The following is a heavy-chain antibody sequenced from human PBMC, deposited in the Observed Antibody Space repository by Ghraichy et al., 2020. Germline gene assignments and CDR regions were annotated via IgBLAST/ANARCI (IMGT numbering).Heavy chain of an antibody. Sequence: GGSLRLSCAASGFTFSSYSMNWVRQAPGKGLEWVSSISSSSSYIYYADSVKGRFTISRDNAKNSLYLQMNSLRAEDTAVYYCARGGYCGGDCYGGAFDIWGQGTMVTVSS. CDR3: ARGGYCGGDCYGGAFDI. CDR1: GFTFSSYS. J-gene: IGHJ3*02. CDR2: ISSSSSYI. V-gene: IGHV3-21*01. D-gene: IGHD2-21*01.